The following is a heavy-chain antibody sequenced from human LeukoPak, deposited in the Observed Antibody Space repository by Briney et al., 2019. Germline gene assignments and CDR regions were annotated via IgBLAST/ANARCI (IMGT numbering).Heavy chain of an antibody. Sequence: GGSLRLSCAASEFTFSSYAMQWVRQAPGKGLVWVSCVNNDGSSTNYADSVKGRFTVSRDNTKNTLYLQMNSLRAEDTAVYYCARDMIRGIFDAFDIWGRGTMVTVSS. D-gene: IGHD3-10*01. CDR2: VNNDGSST. J-gene: IGHJ3*02. CDR3: ARDMIRGIFDAFDI. CDR1: EFTFSSYA. V-gene: IGHV3-74*01.